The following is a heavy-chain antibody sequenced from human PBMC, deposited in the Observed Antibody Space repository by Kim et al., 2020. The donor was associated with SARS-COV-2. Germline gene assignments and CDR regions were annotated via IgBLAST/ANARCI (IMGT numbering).Heavy chain of an antibody. CDR3: ARGGITMVRGAPSRNWYFDL. CDR2: ISAYNGNT. V-gene: IGHV1-18*04. J-gene: IGHJ2*01. CDR1: GYTFTSYG. D-gene: IGHD3-10*01. Sequence: ASVKVSCKASGYTFTSYGISWVRQAPGQGLEWMGWISAYNGNTNYAQKLQGRVTMTTDTSTSTAYMELRSLRSDDTAVYYCARGGITMVRGAPSRNWYFDLWGRGTLVTVSS.